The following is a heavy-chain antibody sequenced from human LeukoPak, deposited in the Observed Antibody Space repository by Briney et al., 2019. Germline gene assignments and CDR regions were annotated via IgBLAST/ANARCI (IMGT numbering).Heavy chain of an antibody. CDR2: ITSAGAT. J-gene: IGHJ1*01. D-gene: IGHD4-23*01. Sequence: GGSLRLSCVAAGLSLSSNMMSWVRQAPGEGLEWISTITSAGATYYIDSVRVGFTISRNISKNTVFLLMNSLLAEDTAMYYCVKRPEYDAGNFVFQHWGQGTLVTVSS. V-gene: IGHV3-23*05. CDR1: GLSLSSNM. CDR3: VKRPEYDAGNFVFQH.